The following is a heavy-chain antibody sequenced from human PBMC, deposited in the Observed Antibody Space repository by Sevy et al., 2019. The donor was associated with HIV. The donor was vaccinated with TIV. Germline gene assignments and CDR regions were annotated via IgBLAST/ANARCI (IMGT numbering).Heavy chain of an antibody. J-gene: IGHJ4*02. Sequence: GGSLRLSCAASGFIFGDHVIHWVRQAPGKGLEWVACIWYDGSKKYYADSVKGRFTISRDNSKNTLYLEMNNLRVEDNGLYYCARGDLTTVLPHDYWGQGTLVTVSS. V-gene: IGHV3-33*01. D-gene: IGHD4-17*01. CDR1: GFIFGDHV. CDR3: ARGDLTTVLPHDY. CDR2: IWYDGSKK.